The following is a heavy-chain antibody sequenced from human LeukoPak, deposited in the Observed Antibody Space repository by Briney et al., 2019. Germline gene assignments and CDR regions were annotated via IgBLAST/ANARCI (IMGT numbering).Heavy chain of an antibody. D-gene: IGHD3-10*01. V-gene: IGHV3-7*01. CDR3: LGSASYTH. CDR1: GFSFSNYW. Sequence: GGSLRLPCAASGFSFSNYWMTWARQAPGKGLEWVANTNQDGSQKNYLDSVRGRFTISRDNAKSSLYLQMNSLRVDDTAVYFCLGSASYTHWGQGTLVTVSS. CDR2: TNQDGSQK. J-gene: IGHJ4*02.